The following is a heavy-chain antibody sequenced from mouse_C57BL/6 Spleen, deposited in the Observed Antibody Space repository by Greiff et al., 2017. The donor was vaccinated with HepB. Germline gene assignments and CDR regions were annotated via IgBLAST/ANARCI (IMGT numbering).Heavy chain of an antibody. Sequence: VKVVESGGGLVQPGGSLSLSCAASGFTFTDYYMSWVRQPPGKALEWLGFIRNKANGYTTEYSASVKGRFTISRDNSQSILYLQMNALRAEDSATYYCARTGYGSSFNYWGQGTTLTVSS. CDR3: ARTGYGSSFNY. J-gene: IGHJ2*01. CDR2: IRNKANGYTT. D-gene: IGHD1-1*01. CDR1: GFTFTDYY. V-gene: IGHV7-3*01.